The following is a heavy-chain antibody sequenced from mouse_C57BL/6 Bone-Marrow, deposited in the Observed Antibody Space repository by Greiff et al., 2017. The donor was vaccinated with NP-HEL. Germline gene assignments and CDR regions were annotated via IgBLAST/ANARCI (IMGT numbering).Heavy chain of an antibody. CDR3: ARLTTVVAWFAY. V-gene: IGHV5-2*03. CDR2: INSDGGST. CDR1: EYEFPSHD. Sequence: EVKLVESGGGLVQPGESLTLSCESNEYEFPSHDMSWVRKTPEKRLELVAAINSDGGSTYYPDTMERRFIISRDNAKRTLYLQMSSRRSEDTALYYCARLTTVVAWFAYWGQGTLVTVSA. J-gene: IGHJ3*01. D-gene: IGHD1-1*01.